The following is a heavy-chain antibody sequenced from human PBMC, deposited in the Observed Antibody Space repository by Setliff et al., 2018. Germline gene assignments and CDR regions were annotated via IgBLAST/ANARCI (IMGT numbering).Heavy chain of an antibody. Sequence: ASVKVSCKASGYSFTDYFIHWVRQAPGLGLEWMGWINPNTGGMNFAQRFQGRVTVTRDTSISTAYMGLSRLTSDDTAIYYCAHEGRYTYGPGYDYWGQGALVTVSS. V-gene: IGHV1-2*02. CDR2: INPNTGGM. D-gene: IGHD5-18*01. CDR1: GYSFTDYF. CDR3: AHEGRYTYGPGYDY. J-gene: IGHJ4*01.